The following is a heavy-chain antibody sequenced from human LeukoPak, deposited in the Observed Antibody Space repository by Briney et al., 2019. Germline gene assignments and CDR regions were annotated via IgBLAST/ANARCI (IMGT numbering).Heavy chain of an antibody. Sequence: GGSLRLSYTASGFTFSRYAMHWVRQAPGKGMEYVSVISSDGIKTYYSDSVKGRFTISRDNSENMLYLQMGSLRAEDLAVYYCAKGADNSGYFQTDFWGQGTLVTVSS. CDR3: AKGADNSGYFQTDF. CDR1: GFTFSRYA. D-gene: IGHD3-22*01. CDR2: ISSDGIKT. V-gene: IGHV3-64*02. J-gene: IGHJ4*02.